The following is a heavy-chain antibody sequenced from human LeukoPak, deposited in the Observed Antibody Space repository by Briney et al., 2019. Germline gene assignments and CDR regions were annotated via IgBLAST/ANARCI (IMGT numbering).Heavy chain of an antibody. J-gene: IGHJ6*02. Sequence: SETLSLTCAVYGGSFSGYYWSWIRQPPGRGLEWIGEINHSGSTNYNPSLKSRVTISVDTSKNQFSLKLSSVTAADTAVYYCARAESYTMSWDSYYYYSMDVWGQGTTVTVSS. D-gene: IGHD3-22*01. V-gene: IGHV4-34*01. CDR1: GGSFSGYY. CDR3: ARAESYTMSWDSYYYYSMDV. CDR2: INHSGST.